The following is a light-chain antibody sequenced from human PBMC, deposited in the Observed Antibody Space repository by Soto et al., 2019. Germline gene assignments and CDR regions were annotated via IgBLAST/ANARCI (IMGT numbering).Light chain of an antibody. CDR3: QQYNSYSWT. V-gene: IGKV1-5*01. Sequence: DIQMTQSPSTLSASVGDRVTITCRASQSISSWLAWYQQKPGKAPKLLIYDASSLESGVPPRFSGSGSGTEFTLTISSLQPDDFATYDCQQYNSYSWTFGQGTKVEIK. J-gene: IGKJ1*01. CDR1: QSISSW. CDR2: DAS.